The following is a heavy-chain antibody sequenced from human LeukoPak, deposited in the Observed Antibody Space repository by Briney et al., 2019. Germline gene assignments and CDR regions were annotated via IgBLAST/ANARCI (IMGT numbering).Heavy chain of an antibody. CDR2: IYSGGST. CDR3: ARAKRYCSSTSCHPVDYFDY. V-gene: IGHV3-53*01. Sequence: PGGSLRLSCAASGFTVSSNYMSWVRQAPGKGLEWVSVIYSGGSTYYADSVKGRFTISRDNSKNTLYLQMNSLRAEDTAVYYCARAKRYCSSTSCHPVDYFDYWGQGTLVTVSS. D-gene: IGHD2-2*01. CDR1: GFTVSSNY. J-gene: IGHJ4*02.